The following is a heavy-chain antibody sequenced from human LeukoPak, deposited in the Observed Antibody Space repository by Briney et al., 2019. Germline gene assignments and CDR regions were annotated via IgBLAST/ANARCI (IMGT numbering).Heavy chain of an antibody. Sequence: GGSLRLSCAASGFTFSSYEMNWVRQAPGKGLEWVSFISSSGTPIHYADSVKGRFTISRDNAKNSLFLQMNSLRAEDTAVYYCAREKTACGGDCYDSWGQGTLVTVSS. CDR3: AREKTACGGDCYDS. CDR2: ISSSGTPI. CDR1: GFTFSSYE. D-gene: IGHD2-21*01. V-gene: IGHV3-48*03. J-gene: IGHJ4*02.